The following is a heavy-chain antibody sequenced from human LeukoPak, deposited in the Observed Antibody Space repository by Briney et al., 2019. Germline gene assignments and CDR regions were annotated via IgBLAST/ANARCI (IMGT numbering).Heavy chain of an antibody. J-gene: IGHJ4*02. CDR2: ISADNGNT. D-gene: IGHD6-13*01. V-gene: IGHV1-18*01. CDR3: ARDEPTGYSSSWLPNDNRKFDY. Sequence: AASVKVSCKASGGTFSSYAISWVRQAPGQGLEWMGWISADNGNTNYAQKLQGRVTMTTDTSTSTAYMELRSLRSDDTAVYYCARDEPTGYSSSWLPNDNRKFDYWGQGTLVTVSS. CDR1: GGTFSSYA.